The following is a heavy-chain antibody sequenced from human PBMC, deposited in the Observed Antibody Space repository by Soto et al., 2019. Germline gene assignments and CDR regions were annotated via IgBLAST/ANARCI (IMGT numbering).Heavy chain of an antibody. Sequence: QVQLVQSGAEVKKPGSSVKVSCKAPGGTFSSYAISWVRQAPGQGLEWRGGIIPIFGTAKYAQKFQGSVTLTADESTSPGYMELSGLRSEYTAVYYCARSQGGSSSLDIYYYYYYGMDVWGQGTTVTVSS. CDR2: IIPIFGTA. D-gene: IGHD2-15*01. CDR3: ARSQGGSSSLDIYYYYYYGMDV. CDR1: GGTFSSYA. V-gene: IGHV1-69*01. J-gene: IGHJ6*02.